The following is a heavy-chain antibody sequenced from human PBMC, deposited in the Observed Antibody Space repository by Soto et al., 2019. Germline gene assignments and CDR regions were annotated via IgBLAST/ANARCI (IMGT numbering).Heavy chain of an antibody. CDR3: AGLYDFWSGWMFDY. CDR1: GFTLSSYD. Sequence: ESLRLSWAASGFTLSSYDKRWVRQAPGKVLEWVSAISGSGGSTYYADSVKCRFTISRDNCKNTLYLQMNSLRAEDTAVYYCAGLYDFWSGWMFDYWGQGTLVTVSS. V-gene: IGHV3-23*01. D-gene: IGHD3-3*01. J-gene: IGHJ4*02. CDR2: ISGSGGST.